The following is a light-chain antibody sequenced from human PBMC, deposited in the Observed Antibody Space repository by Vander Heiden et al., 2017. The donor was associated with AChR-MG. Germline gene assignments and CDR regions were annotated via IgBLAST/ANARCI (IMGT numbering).Light chain of an antibody. V-gene: IGLV1-47*01. CDR1: SSNIGSNI. Sequence: SVLTQPPSTSGTPGQRVTISCSGSSSNIGSNIVNWYQQLPGTAPKLLIYRNNQRPSGVPDRFSGSKSGTSASLAISGLRSEDEADYYCAAWDYSLSGYVIFGGGTKLTVL. CDR3: AAWDYSLSGYVI. CDR2: RNN. J-gene: IGLJ2*01.